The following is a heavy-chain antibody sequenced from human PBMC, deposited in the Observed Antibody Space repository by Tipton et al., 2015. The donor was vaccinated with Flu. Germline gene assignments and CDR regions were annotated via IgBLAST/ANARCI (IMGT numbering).Heavy chain of an antibody. CDR1: GFTFSDTW. Sequence: SLRLSCAASGFTFSDTWMSWVRQAPGKGLEWVGRIKSKTDGGTADYAAPVKGRFVISRDDSKNTLLLQMNGLKTEDTAVYYCVAPGVAWYVDYWGQGTLVTVSS. CDR3: VAPGVAWYVDY. J-gene: IGHJ4*02. V-gene: IGHV3-15*01. CDR2: IKSKTDGGTA.